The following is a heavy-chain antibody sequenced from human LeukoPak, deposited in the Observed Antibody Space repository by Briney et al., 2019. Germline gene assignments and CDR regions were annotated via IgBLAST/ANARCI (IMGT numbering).Heavy chain of an antibody. CDR2: IWYDGSNK. V-gene: IGHV3-33*08. J-gene: IGHJ3*02. CDR1: GFTFNTYA. Sequence: GGSLRLSCAASGFTFNTYAMSWVRQAPGKGLEWVAVIWYDGSNKYYADSVKGRFTISRDNSKNTLYLQVNSLRAEDTAMYYCARDILFAFDIWGQGTMVTVSS. CDR3: ARDILFAFDI.